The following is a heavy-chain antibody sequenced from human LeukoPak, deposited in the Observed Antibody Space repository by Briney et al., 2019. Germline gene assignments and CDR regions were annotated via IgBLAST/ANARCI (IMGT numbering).Heavy chain of an antibody. Sequence: ASVKVSCKASGGTFSSYAISWVRQAPGQGLEWMGWISAYNGNTNYAQKLQGRVTMTTDTSTSTAYMELRSLRSDDTAVYYCARGRAAAPIFVGDWGQGTLVTVSS. CDR2: ISAYNGNT. V-gene: IGHV1-18*01. J-gene: IGHJ4*02. D-gene: IGHD6-13*01. CDR1: GGTFSSYA. CDR3: ARGRAAAPIFVGD.